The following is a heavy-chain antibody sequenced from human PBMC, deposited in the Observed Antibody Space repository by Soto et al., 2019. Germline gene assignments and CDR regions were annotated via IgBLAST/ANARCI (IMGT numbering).Heavy chain of an antibody. CDR3: ATTKFCSGYYDY. J-gene: IGHJ4*01. D-gene: IGHD3-3*01. Sequence: ASVKVSCKVSGYTLTELSMHWVRQAPGKGLEWMGGFDPEDGETIYAQKFQGRVTMTEDTSTDTAYMELSSLRSEDTAVYYFATTKFCSGYYDYWGQGTLVTVSS. CDR1: GYTLTELS. V-gene: IGHV1-24*01. CDR2: FDPEDGET.